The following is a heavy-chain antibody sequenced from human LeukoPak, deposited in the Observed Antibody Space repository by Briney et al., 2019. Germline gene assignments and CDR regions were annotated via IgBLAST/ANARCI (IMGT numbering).Heavy chain of an antibody. D-gene: IGHD3-10*01. CDR3: AGDQDYYGSGSFYAFDI. J-gene: IGHJ3*02. CDR1: GYTFTSYG. CDR2: ISAYNGNT. Sequence: ASVKVSCKASGYTFTSYGISWVRQAPGQGLEWMGWISAYNGNTNYAQKLQGRVTMTTDTSTSTAYMELRSLRSDDTAVYYCAGDQDYYGSGSFYAFDIWGQGTTVTVSS. V-gene: IGHV1-18*01.